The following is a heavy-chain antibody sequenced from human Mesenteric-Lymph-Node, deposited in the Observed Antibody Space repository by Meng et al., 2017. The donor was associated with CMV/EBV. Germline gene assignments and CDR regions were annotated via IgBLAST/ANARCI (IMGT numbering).Heavy chain of an antibody. J-gene: IGHJ4*02. D-gene: IGHD2-2*01. CDR3: AKSDCSSVSCYFDY. Sequence: LSLTCAASGFTFDNYAMHWVRQAPGKGLEWVSFINWHGDDTDYADSVRGRFTISRDNSKNSLYLQMNSLRPEDTGFYYCAKSDCSSVSCYFDYWGQGTLVTVSS. CDR1: GFTFDNYA. V-gene: IGHV3-43D*03. CDR2: INWHGDDT.